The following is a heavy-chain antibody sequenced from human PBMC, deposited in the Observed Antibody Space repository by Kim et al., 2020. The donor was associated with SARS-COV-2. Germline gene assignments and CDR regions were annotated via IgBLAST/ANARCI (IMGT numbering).Heavy chain of an antibody. Sequence: GGSLRLSCAASGFTFSTYSMSWVRKAPGKGLEWVSYISGGSGTIYYADSVKGRFSISRDNAKNSLYLQLNSLRDEDTAVYYCARDRAAARPVFDYWGQGTLVTVSS. V-gene: IGHV3-48*02. D-gene: IGHD6-6*01. CDR3: ARDRAAARPVFDY. CDR1: GFTFSTYS. CDR2: ISGGSGTI. J-gene: IGHJ4*02.